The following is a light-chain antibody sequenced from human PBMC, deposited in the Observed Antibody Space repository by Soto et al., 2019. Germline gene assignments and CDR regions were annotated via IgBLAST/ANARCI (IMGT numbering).Light chain of an antibody. CDR2: GAS. J-gene: IGKJ1*01. CDR3: QQYNNWPPWT. CDR1: QRISSNF. Sequence: ETVLTQSPGTLSLSPGERATLSCRASQRISSNFLAWYQQKPGQAPRLLIYGASSRATGIPGRFSGSGSGTDFTLTISRLEPEDFAVYYCQQYNNWPPWTFGQGTKVDIK. V-gene: IGKV3-20*01.